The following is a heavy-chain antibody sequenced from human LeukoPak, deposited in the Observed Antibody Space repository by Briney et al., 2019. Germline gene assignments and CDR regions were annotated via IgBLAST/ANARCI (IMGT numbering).Heavy chain of an antibody. V-gene: IGHV3-74*01. J-gene: IGHJ4*02. CDR3: ARGGYCSSTSCSGIDY. CDR2: INTGGSST. Sequence: PGGSLRLSCAASGFTFSSYWMHWVRQAPGKGLVWVSRINTGGSSTSYADSVKGRFTISRDNAKNTLYLQMNSLRAEDTAVYYCARGGYCSSTSCSGIDYWGQGTLVTVSS. D-gene: IGHD2-2*01. CDR1: GFTFSSYW.